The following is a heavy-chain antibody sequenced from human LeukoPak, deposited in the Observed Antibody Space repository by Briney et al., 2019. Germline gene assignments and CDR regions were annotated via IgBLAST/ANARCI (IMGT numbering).Heavy chain of an antibody. V-gene: IGHV4-39*07. Sequence: SETLSLTCTVSGGSISSATYYWGWIRQPPGKGLEWIGNIYYSGSTYYNPSLKSRVTISVDTSMNRLSLKLTSVTAADTAVYYCTANPHREGPLNYWGQGTLVTVSS. D-gene: IGHD5-24*01. CDR3: TANPHREGPLNY. CDR1: GGSISSATYY. J-gene: IGHJ4*02. CDR2: IYYSGST.